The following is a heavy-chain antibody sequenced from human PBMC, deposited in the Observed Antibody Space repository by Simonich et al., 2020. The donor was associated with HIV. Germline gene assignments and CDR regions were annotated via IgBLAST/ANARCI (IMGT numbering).Heavy chain of an antibody. CDR1: GGSFSGYY. D-gene: IGHD3-3*01. CDR2: IKHSGIT. V-gene: IGHV4-34*01. J-gene: IGHJ4*02. Sequence: QVQLQQWGAGLLKPSETLSLTCAVYGGSFSGYYWSWIRQPPGKGLEWIGEIKHSGITHYKSSLNSRATISVDKSKNQFSLKLSSVTAADTAIYYCARRDRELILYFDYWGQGNLVTVSS. CDR3: ARRDRELILYFDY.